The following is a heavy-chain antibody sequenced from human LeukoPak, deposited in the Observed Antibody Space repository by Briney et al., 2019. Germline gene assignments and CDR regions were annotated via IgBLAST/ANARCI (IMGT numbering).Heavy chain of an antibody. CDR3: ARGYPGTYYYDSSGYYPFDY. CDR1: GYTFTSYG. CDR2: ISAYNGNT. Sequence: ASVKVSCKASGYTFTSYGISWVRQAPGQGLEWMGWISAYNGNTNYAQKLQGRVTMTTDTSTSTAYMELRSLRSDDTAVYYCARGYPGTYYYDSSGYYPFDYWGQGTLVTVSS. D-gene: IGHD3-22*01. V-gene: IGHV1-18*01. J-gene: IGHJ4*02.